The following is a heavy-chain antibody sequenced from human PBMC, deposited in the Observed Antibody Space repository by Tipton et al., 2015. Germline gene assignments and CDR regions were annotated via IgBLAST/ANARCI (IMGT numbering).Heavy chain of an antibody. CDR2: INSDGSTI. J-gene: IGHJ4*02. CDR3: ARAGSFRFDY. CDR1: GFTFSIFW. Sequence: SLRLSCAASGFTFSIFWMHWVRQAPGKGLVWVSRINSDGSTIDYADSVNGRFTISRDNAKNTLYLQMNSLGGEDTAVYYCARAGSFRFDYWGLGTLVTVSP. V-gene: IGHV3-74*01. D-gene: IGHD3-10*01.